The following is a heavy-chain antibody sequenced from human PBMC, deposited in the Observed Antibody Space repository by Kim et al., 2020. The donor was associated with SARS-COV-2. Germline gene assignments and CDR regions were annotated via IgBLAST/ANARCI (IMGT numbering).Heavy chain of an antibody. V-gene: IGHV4-39*01. J-gene: IGHJ4*02. CDR3: ARLQPGTIDY. CDR2: IYNSAST. D-gene: IGHD6-13*01. CDR1: GGSISSSSYY. Sequence: SETLSLTCTVSGGSISSSSYYWGWIRQPPGKGLEWISSIYNSASTYYNPSLKSRVTISADTSKNQFSLKLNSVTAADTAVYYCARLQPGTIDYWGQGTLV.